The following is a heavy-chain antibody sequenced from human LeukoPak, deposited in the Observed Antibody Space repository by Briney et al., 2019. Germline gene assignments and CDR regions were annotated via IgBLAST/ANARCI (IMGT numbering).Heavy chain of an antibody. J-gene: IGHJ4*02. CDR2: MSGSGGST. V-gene: IGHV3-23*01. CDR1: GFTFSNYA. Sequence: PGGSLRLSCSASGFTFSNYAMSWVRQAPGKGLEWVSAMSGSGGSTYYAASVKGRFTISRDNSKKTLYLQMNSLTAEDTAVFYCAKGAMHYYDSSGYNYFDYWGQGTLVTVSS. D-gene: IGHD3-22*01. CDR3: AKGAMHYYDSSGYNYFDY.